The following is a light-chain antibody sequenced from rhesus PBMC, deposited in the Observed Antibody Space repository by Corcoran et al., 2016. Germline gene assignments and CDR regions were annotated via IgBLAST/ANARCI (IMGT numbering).Light chain of an antibody. V-gene: IGKV1-44*01. CDR1: QTISSY. Sequence: DIQMTQSPSSLSASVGDRVTITCRASQTISSYLAWYQQKPGKDPKLLIYAASSLESGVPSRFSGSGSWTEFTINSNSLQPEDFATDYCQPHNSHPFTVGPGTKLDIK. CDR3: QPHNSHPFT. CDR2: AAS. J-gene: IGKJ3*01.